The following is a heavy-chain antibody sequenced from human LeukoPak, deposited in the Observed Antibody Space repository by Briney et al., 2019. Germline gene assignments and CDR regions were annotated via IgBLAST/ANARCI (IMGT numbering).Heavy chain of an antibody. CDR1: GFTFSIYS. V-gene: IGHV3-21*01. J-gene: IGHJ4*02. Sequence: GRSLRLSCAASGFTFSIYSMDWVSQAPGKGLEWVSSISSSGSYIYYADSLKGRFTISRDNAKNSLYLQMNSLRAEDTAVYYCAREDASSWDYWGQGILVTVSS. D-gene: IGHD6-13*01. CDR3: AREDASSWDY. CDR2: ISSSGSYI.